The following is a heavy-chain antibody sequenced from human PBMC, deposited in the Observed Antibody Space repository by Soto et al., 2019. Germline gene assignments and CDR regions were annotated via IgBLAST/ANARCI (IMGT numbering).Heavy chain of an antibody. V-gene: IGHV4-59*01. CDR2: IYYSGST. J-gene: IGHJ5*02. CDR3: ARAHLPDGFDP. Sequence: SETLSLTCTVSGGSISSYYWSWIRQPPGKGLEWIGYIYYSGSTNYNPSLKSRVTISVDTSKNQFSLKLSSVTAADTAVYYCARAHLPDGFDPWGQGTLVTVSS. CDR1: GGSISSYY.